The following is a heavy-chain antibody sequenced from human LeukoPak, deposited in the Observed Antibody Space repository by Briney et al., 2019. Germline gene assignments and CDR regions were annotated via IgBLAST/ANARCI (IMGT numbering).Heavy chain of an antibody. D-gene: IGHD3-10*01. CDR1: GFTFNNAW. Sequence: GGSLRLSCAASGFTFNNAWMSWVCQAPGKGLEWVGRITSKTDGGTTDYAAPMKGRFTISRDDSKNTVYLQMNSLKPEDTAVYYCTTDGAGRFVRGSPPYYFDYWGQGNLVTVSS. V-gene: IGHV3-15*01. CDR3: TTDGAGRFVRGSPPYYFDY. CDR2: ITSKTDGGTT. J-gene: IGHJ4*02.